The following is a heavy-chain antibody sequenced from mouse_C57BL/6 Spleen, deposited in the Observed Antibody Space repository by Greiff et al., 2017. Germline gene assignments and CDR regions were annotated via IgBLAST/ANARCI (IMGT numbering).Heavy chain of an antibody. Sequence: QVQLKQSGAELARPGASVKLSCKASGYTFTSYGISWVKQRTGQGLEWIGEIYPRSGNTYYNEKFKGKATLTADKSSSTAYMELRSLTSEDSAVYFCARLVGDTTVVATDYFDYWGQGTTLTVSS. V-gene: IGHV1-81*01. CDR1: GYTFTSYG. CDR2: IYPRSGNT. J-gene: IGHJ2*01. CDR3: ARLVGDTTVVATDYFDY. D-gene: IGHD1-1*01.